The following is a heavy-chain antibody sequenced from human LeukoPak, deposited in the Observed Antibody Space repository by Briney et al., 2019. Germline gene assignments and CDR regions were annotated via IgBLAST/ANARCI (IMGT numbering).Heavy chain of an antibody. D-gene: IGHD3-22*01. V-gene: IGHV1-18*01. CDR3: ARVPPAGYYDSSGYYDY. CDR1: GYTFTSYG. J-gene: IGHJ4*02. CDR2: FSAYNGNT. Sequence: GASVKVSCKASGYTFTSYGISWVRQAPGQGLEWMGWFSAYNGNTNYAQKLQGRVTMTTDTSTSTAYMELRSLRSDDTAVYYCARVPPAGYYDSSGYYDYWGQGTLVTVSS.